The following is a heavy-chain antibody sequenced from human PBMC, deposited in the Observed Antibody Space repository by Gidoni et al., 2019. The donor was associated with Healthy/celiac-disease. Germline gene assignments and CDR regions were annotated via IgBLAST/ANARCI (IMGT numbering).Heavy chain of an antibody. CDR2: IFSNDEK. CDR1: GFSLSNARMG. D-gene: IGHD1-7*01. CDR3: ARSEGLNNWNYVRRNYYYYGMDV. V-gene: IGHV2-26*01. J-gene: IGHJ6*02. Sequence: QVTLKESGPVLVKPTETLTLTCTVSGFSLSNARMGVSWIRQPPGKALEWLAHIFSNDEKSYSTSLKSRLTISKDTSKSQVVLTMTNMDPVDTATYYCARSEGLNNWNYVRRNYYYYGMDVWGQGTTVTVSS.